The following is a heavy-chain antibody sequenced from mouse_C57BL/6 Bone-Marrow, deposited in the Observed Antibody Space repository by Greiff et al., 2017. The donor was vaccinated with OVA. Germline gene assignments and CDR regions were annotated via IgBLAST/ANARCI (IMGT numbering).Heavy chain of an antibody. Sequence: VKLVESGPGLVAPSQSLSITCTVSGFSLTSYGVDWVRQSPGKGLEWLGIIWGDGSTNYNSALKSSLSISKDNSKSQVFLKMNSLQTDDTAMYYCASASLLLPYWGQGTLVTVSA. D-gene: IGHD1-1*01. CDR1: GFSLTSYG. CDR2: IWGDGST. V-gene: IGHV2-6*01. CDR3: ASASLLLPY. J-gene: IGHJ3*01.